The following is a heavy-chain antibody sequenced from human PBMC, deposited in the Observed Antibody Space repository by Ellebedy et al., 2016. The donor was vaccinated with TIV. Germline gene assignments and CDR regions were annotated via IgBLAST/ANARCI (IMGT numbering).Heavy chain of an antibody. CDR3: TTAGSSGYRAFDF. CDR1: GFTFNTYA. D-gene: IGHD3-22*01. CDR2: IKSKTDGGTT. V-gene: IGHV3-15*01. J-gene: IGHJ4*02. Sequence: GESLKISCADSGFTFNTYAMSWVRQAPGKGLEWVGRIKSKTDGGTTDYGAPVKGRFTSSSDDSKNTLYLQMNSLKTEDTAVYYCTTAGSSGYRAFDFWGQGTLVTVSS.